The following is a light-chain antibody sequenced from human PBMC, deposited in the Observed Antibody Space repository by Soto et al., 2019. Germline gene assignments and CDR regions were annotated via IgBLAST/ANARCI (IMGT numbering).Light chain of an antibody. CDR2: DAS. V-gene: IGKV1-5*01. J-gene: IGKJ1*01. CDR3: QQYNGFSS. Sequence: DIQMTQSPSTLSASVGDRVTITCRASQSISSWLAWYQKKPGKAPKLLIYDASSLESWDTSRFSGSGSGTEISLTISSLQTADFATDYGQQYNGFSSFGQGTKVESK. CDR1: QSISSW.